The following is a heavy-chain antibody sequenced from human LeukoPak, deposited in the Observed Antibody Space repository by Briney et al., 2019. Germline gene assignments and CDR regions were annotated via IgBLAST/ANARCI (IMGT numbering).Heavy chain of an antibody. J-gene: IGHJ3*02. CDR1: GYTFTTFW. CDR3: ARHQYSGTYYNAFDI. Sequence: GESLKISCKGSGYTFTTFWIGWVRQMPGKGLEYMGIIYPGDSDTRYSPSFQGQVTISADKSISTAYLQWSSLKASDTAIYYCARHQYSGTYYNAFDIWGQGTLVTVSS. V-gene: IGHV5-51*01. D-gene: IGHD1-26*01. CDR2: IYPGDSDT.